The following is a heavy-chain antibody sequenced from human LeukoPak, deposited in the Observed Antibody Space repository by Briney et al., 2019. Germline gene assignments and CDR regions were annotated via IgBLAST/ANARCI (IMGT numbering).Heavy chain of an antibody. CDR3: ARDVRDGGVGPDI. D-gene: IGHD2-8*02. CDR2: IYYSGST. J-gene: IGHJ3*02. CDR1: GGSISSGDYY. Sequence: SETLSLTCTVSGGSISSGDYYWSWIRQPPGKGLEWIGYIYYSGSTYYNPSLKGRVTISVDTSKNQFSLKLSSVTAADTAVYYCARDVRDGGVGPDIWGQGTMVTVSS. V-gene: IGHV4-30-4*08.